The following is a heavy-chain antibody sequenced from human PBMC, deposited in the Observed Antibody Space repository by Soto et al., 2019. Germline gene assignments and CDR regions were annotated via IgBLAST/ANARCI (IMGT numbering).Heavy chain of an antibody. CDR1: GGSISSYY. CDR3: ARDHTCIGCGSGGDYYGMDV. D-gene: IGHD2-21*01. V-gene: IGHV4-59*01. CDR2: IYYSGST. J-gene: IGHJ6*02. Sequence: QVQLQESGPGLVKPSETLSLTCTVSGGSISSYYWSWIRQPPGKGLEWIGYIYYSGSTNYNPSLKSRVTISVDTSKNQFSLKLSSVTAADTAVYYGARDHTCIGCGSGGDYYGMDVWGQGTTVTVSS.